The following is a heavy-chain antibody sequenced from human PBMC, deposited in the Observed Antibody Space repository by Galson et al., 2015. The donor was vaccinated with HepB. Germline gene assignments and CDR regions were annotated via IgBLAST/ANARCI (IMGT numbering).Heavy chain of an antibody. Sequence: SLRLSCAASGFTFSSYGMHWVRQAPGKGLEWVAFIRYDGSNKYYADSVKGRFTISRDNSKNMLYLQMNSLRAEDTAVYYCARETPVPTAYYDILTGYTHWYFDLWGRGTLVTVSS. CDR1: GFTFSSYG. D-gene: IGHD3-9*01. J-gene: IGHJ2*01. CDR3: ARETPVPTAYYDILTGYTHWYFDL. CDR2: IRYDGSNK. V-gene: IGHV3-30*02.